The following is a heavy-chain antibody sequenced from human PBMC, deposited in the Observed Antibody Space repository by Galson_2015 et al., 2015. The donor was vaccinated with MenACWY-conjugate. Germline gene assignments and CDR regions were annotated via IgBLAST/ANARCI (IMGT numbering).Heavy chain of an antibody. Sequence: QSGAEVKQPGESLKISCMGSGYYFPSYWIAWVRQIPGKGLEWMGLISPGDSNTRYSPSFQGQVTISADKSISTAYLQWSSLKASDTAMYYCARHPPGGRGMDVWGQGTTVTVSS. D-gene: IGHD1-26*01. CDR3: ARHPPGGRGMDV. CDR2: ISPGDSNT. J-gene: IGHJ6*02. CDR1: GYYFPSYW. V-gene: IGHV5-51*01.